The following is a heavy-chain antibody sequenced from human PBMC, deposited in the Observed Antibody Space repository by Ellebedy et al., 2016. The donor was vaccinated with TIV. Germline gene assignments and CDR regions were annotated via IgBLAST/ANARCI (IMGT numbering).Heavy chain of an antibody. V-gene: IGHV4-31*03. CDR1: GGSTRTTDYY. D-gene: IGHD3-10*01. Sequence: SETLSLTXTVSGGSTRTTDYYWSWIRQHPGKGLEWIGYIYHSGTTYYNPSLKSRVAMSIDESKNGFSLKLSSVTAADTAVYYCARDLGSGRYPGHWGQGTLVTVSS. CDR2: IYHSGTT. CDR3: ARDLGSGRYPGH. J-gene: IGHJ4*02.